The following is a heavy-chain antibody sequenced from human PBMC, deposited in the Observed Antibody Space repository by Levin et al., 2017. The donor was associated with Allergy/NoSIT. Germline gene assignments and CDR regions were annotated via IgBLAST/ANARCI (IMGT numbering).Heavy chain of an antibody. Sequence: SQTLSLTCTVSGGSISRSPYYWGWIRQPPGKGLEWIGTIYYSGSTFYNPSLKSRVTISVDTSKNQFSLKLSSVTAADTAVYYCARHVSVVVVPVRINWFDPWGQGTLVTVSS. J-gene: IGHJ5*02. CDR3: ARHVSVVVVPVRINWFDP. CDR2: IYYSGST. D-gene: IGHD2-2*01. V-gene: IGHV4-39*01. CDR1: GGSISRSPYY.